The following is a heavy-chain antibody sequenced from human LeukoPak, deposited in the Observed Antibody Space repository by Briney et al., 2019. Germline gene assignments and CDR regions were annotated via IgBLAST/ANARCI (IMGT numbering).Heavy chain of an antibody. D-gene: IGHD2-8*01. V-gene: IGHV3-23*01. CDR3: AKVLAPNRHGALDF. CDR2: ISGNSAGT. Sequence: GGSLRLSCAASGFTFSSYAMSWVRQAPGKGLEWVSSISGNSAGTYYTDSVKGRFTISRDNSKNTLYLQMNSLRAEDTAIYYCAKVLAPNRHGALDFWGQGTMVTVSS. CDR1: GFTFSSYA. J-gene: IGHJ3*01.